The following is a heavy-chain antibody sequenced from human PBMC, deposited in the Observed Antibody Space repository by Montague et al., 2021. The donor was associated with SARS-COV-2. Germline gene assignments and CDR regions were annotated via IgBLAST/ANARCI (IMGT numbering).Heavy chain of an antibody. J-gene: IGHJ4*02. CDR2: INYGGST. D-gene: IGHD1-1*01. Sequence: SETLSLTCAVYGGSFSDYHWTWIRQSPGGGLEWIGQINYGGSTKYNPSLMSRVTISIDTSKNQFSLKLTSVTAADTAVYYCAQGAPGYWGQGTLVTVSS. CDR1: GGSFSDYH. CDR3: AQGAPGY. V-gene: IGHV4-34*01.